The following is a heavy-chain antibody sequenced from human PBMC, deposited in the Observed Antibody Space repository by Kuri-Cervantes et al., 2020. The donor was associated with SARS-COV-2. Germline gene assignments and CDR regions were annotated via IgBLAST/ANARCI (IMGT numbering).Heavy chain of an antibody. J-gene: IGHJ6*02. Sequence: ESLKISCTVSGGSISSSSYYWGWIRQPPGKGLEWIGSIYYSGSTYYNPSLKSRVTISVDTSKNQFSLKLSSVTAADTAVYYCARPPGRGSCGWYNYYGMDVWGQGTTVTVSS. V-gene: IGHV4-39*01. D-gene: IGHD6-19*01. CDR1: GGSISSSSYY. CDR2: IYYSGST. CDR3: ARPPGRGSCGWYNYYGMDV.